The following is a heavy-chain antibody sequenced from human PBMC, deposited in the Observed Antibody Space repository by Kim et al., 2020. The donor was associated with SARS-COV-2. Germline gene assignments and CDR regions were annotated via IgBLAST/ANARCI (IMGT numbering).Heavy chain of an antibody. CDR1: GGTFSSYA. D-gene: IGHD2-15*01. J-gene: IGHJ1*01. CDR2: IIPIFGTA. Sequence: SVKVSCKASGGTFSSYAISWVRQAPGQGLEWMGGIIPIFGTANYAQKFQGRVTITADESTSTAYMELSSLRSEDTAVYYCARDCSGGSCYSGEYFQHWGQGTLVTVSS. V-gene: IGHV1-69*13. CDR3: ARDCSGGSCYSGEYFQH.